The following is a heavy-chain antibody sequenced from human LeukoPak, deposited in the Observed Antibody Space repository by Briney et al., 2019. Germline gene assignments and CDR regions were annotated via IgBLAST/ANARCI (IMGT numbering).Heavy chain of an antibody. CDR3: ARGEATKELWSYYFYAMDV. CDR2: IYYSGST. CDR1: GGSLSRYY. D-gene: IGHD3-10*01. J-gene: IGHJ6*02. Sequence: SETLSLTCTGTGGSLSRYYWSWIRQPPGKGLEWIGYIYYSGSTNYNPSLRSRVTISVDTSKNQFSLKVNSVTAADTAVYYCARGEATKELWSYYFYAMDVWGQGTTVTVSS. V-gene: IGHV4-59*08.